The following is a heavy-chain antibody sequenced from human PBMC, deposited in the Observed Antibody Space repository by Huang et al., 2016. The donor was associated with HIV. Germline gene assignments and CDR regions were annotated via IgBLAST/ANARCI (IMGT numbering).Heavy chain of an antibody. CDR2: ITGRGSSS. CDR1: GFTFSSYA. CDR3: AKADSGAAAGSLVDY. V-gene: IGHV3-23*01. J-gene: IGHJ4*02. Sequence: EVQLLESGGGLVQPGGSLRLSCAASGFTFSSYAMSWVLQAAGKGVEWVSSITGRGSSSYYADSVKGRFTISRDNAKNTLYLQMNSLRAEDTAIYYCAKADSGAAAGSLVDYWGQGTLVTVSS. D-gene: IGHD6-13*01.